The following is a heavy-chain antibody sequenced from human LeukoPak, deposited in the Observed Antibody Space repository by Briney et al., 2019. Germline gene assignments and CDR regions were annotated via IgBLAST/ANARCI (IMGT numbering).Heavy chain of an antibody. CDR2: IYYSGST. D-gene: IGHD3-3*01. J-gene: IGHJ5*02. V-gene: IGHV4-59*01. Sequence: RASETLSLTCTVPGGSISSYYWSWIRQPPGKGLEWIGYIYYSGSTNYNPSLKSRVTISVDTSKIQFSLKLSSVTAADTAVYYCARVMDFWSGTNWFDPWGQGTLVTVSS. CDR1: GGSISSYY. CDR3: ARVMDFWSGTNWFDP.